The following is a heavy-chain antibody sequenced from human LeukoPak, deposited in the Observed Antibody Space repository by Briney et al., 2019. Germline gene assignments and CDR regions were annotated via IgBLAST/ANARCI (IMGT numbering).Heavy chain of an antibody. Sequence: KPSETLSLTCAVYGGSFSGYYWSWIRQPPGKGLEWIGEINHSGSTNYNPSLKSRVTISVDTSKNQFSLKLSSVTAADTAVYYCARGAKLRTTIVVVISWFDPWGQGTLVTVSS. V-gene: IGHV4-34*01. J-gene: IGHJ5*02. CDR1: GGSFSGYY. D-gene: IGHD3-22*01. CDR3: ARGAKLRTTIVVVISWFDP. CDR2: INHSGST.